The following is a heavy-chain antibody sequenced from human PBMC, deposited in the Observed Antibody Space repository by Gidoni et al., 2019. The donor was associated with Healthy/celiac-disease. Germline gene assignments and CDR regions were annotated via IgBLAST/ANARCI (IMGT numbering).Heavy chain of an antibody. J-gene: IGHJ4*02. Sequence: QVQLVQSGAEVKKPGASATVSCKVSGYTLTELPMHGAGQAPGKGLEWMGGFDHEDGETIYAQKFQGRVNMTEDTSTDTANMERSSLRSEDTAVYYWSARGGVYWGQGTLVTVSS. V-gene: IGHV1-24*01. CDR1: GYTLTELP. CDR3: SARGGVY. CDR2: FDHEDGET. D-gene: IGHD3-10*01.